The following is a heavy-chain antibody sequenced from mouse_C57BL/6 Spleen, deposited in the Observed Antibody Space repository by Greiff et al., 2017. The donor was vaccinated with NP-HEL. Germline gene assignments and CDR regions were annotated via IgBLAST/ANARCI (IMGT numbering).Heavy chain of an antibody. D-gene: IGHD2-12*01. CDR3: AREGLYPFDY. V-gene: IGHV1-63*01. CDR2: IYPGGGYT. Sequence: QVQLQQSGAELVRPGTSVKMSCKASGYTFTNYWIGWAKQRPGHGLEWIGDIYPGGGYTNYNEKFKGKATLTADKSSSTAYMQFSSLTSEDSAIYYCAREGLYPFDYWGQGTTLTVSS. CDR1: GYTFTNYW. J-gene: IGHJ2*01.